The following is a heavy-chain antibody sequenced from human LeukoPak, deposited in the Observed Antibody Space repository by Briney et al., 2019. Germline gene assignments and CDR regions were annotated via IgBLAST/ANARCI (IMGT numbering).Heavy chain of an antibody. CDR2: ISGSDGST. CDR1: GFTFSSYA. D-gene: IGHD6-13*01. CDR3: AKRIGAAAADINWFDP. J-gene: IGHJ5*02. Sequence: GGSLRLSCAASGFTFSSYAMTWVRQAPDKGLEWVSAISGSDGSTYYADSVKGRFTISRDNSKNTLYLQMNSLRAEDTAVYYCAKRIGAAAADINWFDPWGQGTLVTVSS. V-gene: IGHV3-23*01.